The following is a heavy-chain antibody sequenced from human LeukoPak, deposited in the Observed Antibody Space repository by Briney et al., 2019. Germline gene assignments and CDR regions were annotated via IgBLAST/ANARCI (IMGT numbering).Heavy chain of an antibody. Sequence: ASVKVSCKASGYTFPSYDINWVRQATGQGLEWMGWMNPNSGNTGHAQKFQGRVTITRNTSISTAYMEVSSLRSEDTAVYYCARGRWDETLDYDFWSRGPEYYYMDVWGKGTTVTVSS. J-gene: IGHJ6*03. D-gene: IGHD3-3*01. CDR2: MNPNSGNT. CDR3: ARGRWDETLDYDFWSRGPEYYYMDV. CDR1: GYTFPSYD. V-gene: IGHV1-8*03.